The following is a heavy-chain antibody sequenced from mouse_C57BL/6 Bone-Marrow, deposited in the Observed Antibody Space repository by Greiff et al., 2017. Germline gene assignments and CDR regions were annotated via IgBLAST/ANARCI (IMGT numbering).Heavy chain of an antibody. V-gene: IGHV14-2*01. J-gene: IGHJ4*01. Sequence: VQLKQPGAELVKPGASVKLSCTASGFNINDYYMHWVKQRTEQGLEWIGRIDPEDGETKYAQKFQGKATLKADTSSNTAYLQLRSLTSEDSAVYYCARPPYYCGSSPYAMDYWGQGTSVTVSS. CDR3: ARPPYYCGSSPYAMDY. CDR1: GFNINDYY. CDR2: IDPEDGET. D-gene: IGHD1-1*01.